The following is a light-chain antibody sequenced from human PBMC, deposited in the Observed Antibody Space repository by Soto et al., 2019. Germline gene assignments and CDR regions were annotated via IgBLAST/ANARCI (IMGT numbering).Light chain of an antibody. J-gene: IGKJ4*01. CDR1: QGISRY. Sequence: IRMTQSPSSLSASTGDRVTISCRASQGISRYLAWYQQKPGKAPELLIDAASTLQAGVPSRFSGSGSGTDFTLTLSRLQPEDVAAYYCQKYNSAPLTFGGGTKV. CDR2: AAS. V-gene: IGKV1-27*01. CDR3: QKYNSAPLT.